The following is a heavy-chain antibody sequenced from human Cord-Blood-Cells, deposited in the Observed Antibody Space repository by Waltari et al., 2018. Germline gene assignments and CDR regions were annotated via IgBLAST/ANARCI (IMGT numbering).Heavy chain of an antibody. J-gene: IGHJ4*02. D-gene: IGHD3-10*01. CDR2: INHSGST. V-gene: IGHV4-34*01. Sequence: QVQLQQWGAGLLKPSETLSLTCAVYGGSFSGYYWSWIRQPPGKGLEWIGEINHSGSTNYNPSLKSRVTISVDTSKNHVSLKLSSVTAAGTAVYYCARAPNMVRGVSAIDYWGQGTLVTVSS. CDR3: ARAPNMVRGVSAIDY. CDR1: GGSFSGYY.